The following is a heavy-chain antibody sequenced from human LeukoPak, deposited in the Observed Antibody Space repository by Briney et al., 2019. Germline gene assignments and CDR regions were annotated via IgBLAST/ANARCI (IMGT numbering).Heavy chain of an antibody. J-gene: IGHJ6*02. CDR2: MNQDGSAK. Sequence: WKSVVRQAPRIRIKWVANMNQDGSAKGYVDSVKGRFTISRDNARNSLYLQMSSLRPEDTAVYYCATYTHWVAGDVWGQGTTVTVSS. CDR1: W. V-gene: IGHV3-7*01. D-gene: IGHD3-16*01. CDR3: ATYTHWVAGDV.